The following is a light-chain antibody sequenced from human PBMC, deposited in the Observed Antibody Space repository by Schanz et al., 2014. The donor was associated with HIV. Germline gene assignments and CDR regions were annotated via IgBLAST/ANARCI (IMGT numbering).Light chain of an antibody. J-gene: IGKJ5*01. V-gene: IGKV1-5*03. Sequence: DIQMTQSPSTLSASVGDRVTITCRARQSISSWLAWYQQKPGKAPKLLIYKASSLESGVPSRFSGSGSGTKFTLTISSLQPDDFATYYCQEYNSDSTTFGQGTRLEIK. CDR1: QSISSW. CDR2: KAS. CDR3: QEYNSDSTT.